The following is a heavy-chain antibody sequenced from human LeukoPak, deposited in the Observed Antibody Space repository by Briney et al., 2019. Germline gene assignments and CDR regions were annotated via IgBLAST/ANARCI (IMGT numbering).Heavy chain of an antibody. CDR3: ARLSHRAGGWFDP. CDR2: IYPGDSDT. Sequence: GESLQISCQGSGYRFTSYWIGWVRQMPGKGLEWMGIIYPGDSDTRYSPSFQGQVTISADKSISTAYLQWSSLKASDTAMYYCARLSHRAGGWFDPWGQGTLVTVSS. J-gene: IGHJ5*02. CDR1: GYRFTSYW. V-gene: IGHV5-51*01. D-gene: IGHD1-14*01.